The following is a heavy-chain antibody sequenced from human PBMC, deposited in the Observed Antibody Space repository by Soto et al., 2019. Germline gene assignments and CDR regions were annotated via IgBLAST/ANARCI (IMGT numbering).Heavy chain of an antibody. J-gene: IGHJ6*02. CDR3: ARGDGYSYGYYYYYGMDV. V-gene: IGHV3-21*01. Sequence: GGSLRLSCSASGFTFSSYSMNWVRQAPGNGLEWVSSISSSSSYIYYADSVKGRFTISRDNAKNSLYLQMNSLRAEDTAVYYCARGDGYSYGYYYYYGMDVWGQGTTVTVSS. D-gene: IGHD5-18*01. CDR2: ISSSSSYI. CDR1: GFTFSSYS.